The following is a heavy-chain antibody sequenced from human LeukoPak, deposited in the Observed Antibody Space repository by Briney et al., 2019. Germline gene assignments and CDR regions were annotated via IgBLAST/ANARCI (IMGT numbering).Heavy chain of an antibody. CDR2: VHDSGSS. Sequence: PSETLSLTCTVSGDSITNDYWSWIRQSPGKGLEWIGYVHDSGSSNYSPALKSRVTMSIDTSKKQISLKLTSVTAADTAVYYCAKSANWGSRWYFDLWGRGTLVTVSS. J-gene: IGHJ2*01. D-gene: IGHD7-27*01. CDR1: GDSITNDY. CDR3: AKSANWGSRWYFDL. V-gene: IGHV4-59*01.